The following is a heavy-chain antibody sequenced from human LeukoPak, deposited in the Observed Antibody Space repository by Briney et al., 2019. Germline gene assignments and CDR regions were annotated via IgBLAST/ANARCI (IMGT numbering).Heavy chain of an antibody. CDR3: ARDTDGYSFDY. J-gene: IGHJ4*02. Sequence: GGTLRLSCAASGFTFSSYGMSWVRQAPGKGLEWVSVIYSGGSTYYADSVKGRFTISRDNSKNTLYLQMNSLRAEDTAVYYCARDTDGYSFDYWGQGTLVTVSS. CDR1: GFTFSSYG. V-gene: IGHV3-53*01. D-gene: IGHD3-22*01. CDR2: IYSGGST.